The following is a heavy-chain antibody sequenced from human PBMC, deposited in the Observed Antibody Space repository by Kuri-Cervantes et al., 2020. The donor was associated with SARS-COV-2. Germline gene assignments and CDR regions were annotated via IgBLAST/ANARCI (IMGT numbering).Heavy chain of an antibody. CDR1: GYTFTSYG. D-gene: IGHD2-21*02. J-gene: IGHJ4*02. V-gene: IGHV1-18*04. CDR2: ISAYNGNT. Sequence: ASVKVSCKASGYTFTSYGISWVRQAPGQGLEWMGWISAYNGNTNYAQKFQGRVTMTRDTSTSTVYMELSSLRSEDTAVYYCARDHCGGDCSHFDYWGQGTLVTVSS. CDR3: ARDHCGGDCSHFDY.